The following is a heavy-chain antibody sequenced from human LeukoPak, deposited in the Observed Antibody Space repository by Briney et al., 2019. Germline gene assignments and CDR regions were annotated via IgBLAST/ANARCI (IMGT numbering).Heavy chain of an antibody. CDR3: TKELTIFGVVIMRLPLPFN. CDR1: GFTFNSYA. Sequence: PGGSLRLSCAASGFTFNSYAMSWVRQAPGKGLEWVSAISGSGGNTYYADSVKGRFTIYREKCKNSVYLHIITLRAEDTDVYYCTKELTIFGVVIMRLPLPFNWGQGTLVTVSS. D-gene: IGHD3-3*01. V-gene: IGHV3-23*01. J-gene: IGHJ4*02. CDR2: ISGSGGNT.